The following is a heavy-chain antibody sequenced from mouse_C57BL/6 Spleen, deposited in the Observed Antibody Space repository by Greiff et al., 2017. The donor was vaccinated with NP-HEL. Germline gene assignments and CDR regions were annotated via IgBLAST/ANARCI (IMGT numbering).Heavy chain of an antibody. V-gene: IGHV1-75*01. J-gene: IGHJ2*01. CDR2: IFPGSGST. CDR3: ARRDYYGSSYIFDY. D-gene: IGHD1-1*01. Sequence: QVQLQQSGPELVKPGASVKISCKASGYTFTDYYINWVKQRPGQGLEWIGWIFPGSGSTYYNEKFKGKATLTVDKSSSTAYMLLSSLTSEDSAVYFCARRDYYGSSYIFDYWGQGTTLTVSS. CDR1: GYTFTDYY.